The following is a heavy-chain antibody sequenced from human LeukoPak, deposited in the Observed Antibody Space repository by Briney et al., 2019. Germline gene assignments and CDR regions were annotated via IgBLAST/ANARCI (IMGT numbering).Heavy chain of an antibody. CDR1: GFTFSSYS. Sequence: PGGSLRLSCVASGFTFSSYSMNWVRQAPGKGLEWVSAISGSGGSTYYADSVKGRFTISRDNSKNTLYLQMNSLRAEDTAVYYCAKDRGYSSRNFDYWGQGTLVTVSS. D-gene: IGHD6-13*01. J-gene: IGHJ4*02. V-gene: IGHV3-23*01. CDR3: AKDRGYSSRNFDY. CDR2: ISGSGGST.